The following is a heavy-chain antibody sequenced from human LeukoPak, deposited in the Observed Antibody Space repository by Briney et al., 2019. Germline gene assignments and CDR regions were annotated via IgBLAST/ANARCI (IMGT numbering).Heavy chain of an antibody. CDR1: GFTFSNYA. D-gene: IGHD3-22*01. Sequence: GGSLRLSCAASGFTFSNYAMHWVRQAPGKGLEWVAVISYDGTNKYYADSVKGRLTISRDNSKNTMYLQMNSLRAEDTAMYYCARAPMSYDSSGFGGAFDIWGQGTMVTVSS. CDR3: ARAPMSYDSSGFGGAFDI. CDR2: ISYDGTNK. J-gene: IGHJ3*02. V-gene: IGHV3-30-3*01.